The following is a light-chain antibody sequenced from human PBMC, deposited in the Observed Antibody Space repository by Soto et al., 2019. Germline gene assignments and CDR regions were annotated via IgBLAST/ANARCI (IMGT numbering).Light chain of an antibody. V-gene: IGKV2-30*02. J-gene: IGKJ2*01. CDR1: QSHVHNNGNTY. CDR2: QVS. Sequence: DVVMTQSPLSLPVTLGQPASISCRSSQSHVHNNGNTYLAWFHQRPGQSPRRLIYQVSNRDSGVPDRFSGSGSGTDFTLKISRVEAEDFGVYHCMQGTHGPHTFGQGTKLEIK. CDR3: MQGTHGPHT.